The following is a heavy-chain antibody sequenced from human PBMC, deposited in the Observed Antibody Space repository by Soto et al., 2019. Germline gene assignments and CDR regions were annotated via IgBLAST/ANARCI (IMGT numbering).Heavy chain of an antibody. CDR2: IYYRGST. D-gene: IGHD3-16*01. Sequence: QVQLQESGPGLVKPSQTLSLTCTVSGGSISTDGYYWSWIRQHPGKGLEWIGYIYYRGSTYYNQSLRSRVTISIDTSKKDFPRRLTPVTVADTAVYSFAGGHSKSCFDPWGQGALVTVSS. CDR3: AGGHSKSCFDP. J-gene: IGHJ5*02. V-gene: IGHV4-31*03. CDR1: GGSISTDGYY.